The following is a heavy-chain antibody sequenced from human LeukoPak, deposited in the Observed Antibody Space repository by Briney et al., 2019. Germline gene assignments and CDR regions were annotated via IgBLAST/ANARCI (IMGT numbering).Heavy chain of an antibody. CDR2: ITSSGTYI. J-gene: IGHJ4*02. CDR1: GFTFSNYN. V-gene: IGHV3-21*04. D-gene: IGHD1-7*01. CDR3: ARKGGGITPLFDY. Sequence: GGSLRLSCAASGFTFSNYNMNWVRQAPGKAMEWVSSITSSGTYIFYADSVKGRFTISRDNSKNTLYLQMNSLRAEDTAVYYCARKGGGITPLFDYWGQGTLVTVSS.